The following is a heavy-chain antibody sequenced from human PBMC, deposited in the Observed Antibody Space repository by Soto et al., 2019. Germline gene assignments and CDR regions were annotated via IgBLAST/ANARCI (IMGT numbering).Heavy chain of an antibody. Sequence: GGSLRLSCAASGFTFSSYAMSWVRQAPGKGLEWVSAISGSGGSTYYADSVKGRFTISRDNSKNTLYRQMKSLRAEDTAVYYCAKENYSNRKRSGARTGRTNSEFDYWGQGTLVTVSS. CDR2: ISGSGGST. CDR1: GFTFSSYA. CDR3: AKENYSNRKRSGARTGRTNSEFDY. J-gene: IGHJ4*02. V-gene: IGHV3-23*01. D-gene: IGHD6-13*01.